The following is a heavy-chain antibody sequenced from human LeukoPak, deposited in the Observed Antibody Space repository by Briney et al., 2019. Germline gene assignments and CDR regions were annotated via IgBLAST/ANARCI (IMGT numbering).Heavy chain of an antibody. CDR3: ARDSGGYFDY. CDR2: IYFSGGT. D-gene: IGHD3-10*01. J-gene: IGHJ4*02. V-gene: IGHV4-39*07. Sequence: PSETLSLTCTVSGDSISSSNCYWGWIRQPPGKGLEWIGSIYFSGGTYYNASLKSRVTISVDTSKNQFSLKLSSVTAADTAVYYCARDSGGYFDYWGQGTLVTVSS. CDR1: GDSISSSNCY.